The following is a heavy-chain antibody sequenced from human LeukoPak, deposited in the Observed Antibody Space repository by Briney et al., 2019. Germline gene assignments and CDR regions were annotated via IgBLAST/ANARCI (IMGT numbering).Heavy chain of an antibody. J-gene: IGHJ4*02. V-gene: IGHV4-59*01. CDR2: IYYSGST. Sequence: SETLSLTCTVSGGSISSYYWSWIRQPPGKGLEWIGYIYYSGSTNYNPSLKSRVTISVDTSKNQFSLKLSSVTAADTAVYYCARGAPPPHSLFDYWGQGTLVTVSS. CDR3: ARGAPPPHSLFDY. CDR1: GGSISSYY.